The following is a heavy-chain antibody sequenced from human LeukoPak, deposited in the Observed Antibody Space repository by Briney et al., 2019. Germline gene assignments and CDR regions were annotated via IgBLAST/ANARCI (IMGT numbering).Heavy chain of an antibody. CDR1: GFTFSSYA. D-gene: IGHD3-16*01. J-gene: IGHJ4*02. CDR2: ISYDGSNK. Sequence: GGSLRLSCAASGFTFSSYAMSWVRQAPGKGLEWVAIISYDGSNKYYTDSVKGRFTISRDNSKNTLYLQMNSLIAEDTAVYYCARDWGLGVYYFDYWGQGTLVTVSS. V-gene: IGHV3-30-3*01. CDR3: ARDWGLGVYYFDY.